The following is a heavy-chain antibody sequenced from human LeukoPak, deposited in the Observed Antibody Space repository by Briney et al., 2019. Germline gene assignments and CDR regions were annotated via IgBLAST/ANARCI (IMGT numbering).Heavy chain of an antibody. J-gene: IGHJ4*02. D-gene: IGHD1-7*01. Sequence: ASVKVSCKASGGTFSSYAISWLRQAPGQGLEWMGGIIPIFGTANYAQKFQGRVTITTDESTSTAYMELSSLRSEDTAVYYCARDSIEYNWNYEGGYYFYYWGQGTLVTVSS. V-gene: IGHV1-69*05. CDR1: GGTFSSYA. CDR2: IIPIFGTA. CDR3: ARDSIEYNWNYEGGYYFYY.